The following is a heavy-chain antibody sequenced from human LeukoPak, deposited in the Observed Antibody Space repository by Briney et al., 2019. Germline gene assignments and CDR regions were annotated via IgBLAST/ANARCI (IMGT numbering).Heavy chain of an antibody. CDR3: ARFVSSGPL. CDR1: GFGFDYYH. J-gene: IGHJ3*01. D-gene: IGHD3-22*01. CDR2: INSNGRST. Sequence: PGGSLRLSCAASGFGFDYYHMHWVRQAPGKGLECVSAINSNGRSTYYADSMKGRFIISRDNSNNTLYLQMGSLKPEDMAVYYCARFVSSGPLWGQGTMVTVSS. V-gene: IGHV3-64*02.